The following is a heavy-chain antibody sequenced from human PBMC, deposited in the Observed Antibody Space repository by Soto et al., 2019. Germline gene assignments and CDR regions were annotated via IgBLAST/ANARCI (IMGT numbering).Heavy chain of an antibody. V-gene: IGHV4-31*03. Sequence: SETLSLTCTVSGGSISSGGYYWSWIRQHPRKGLEWIGDIYYSGSTYYNPSLKSRVPISVDTSKNRFCLKLSSVTAADTAVYYCARVGENWFDPWGQGTLVTVSS. D-gene: IGHD3-10*01. CDR1: GGSISSGGYY. CDR2: IYYSGST. CDR3: ARVGENWFDP. J-gene: IGHJ5*02.